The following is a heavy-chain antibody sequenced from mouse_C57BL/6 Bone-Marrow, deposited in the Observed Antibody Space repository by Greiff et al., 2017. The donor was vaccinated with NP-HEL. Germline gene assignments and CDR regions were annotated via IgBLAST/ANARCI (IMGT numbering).Heavy chain of an antibody. Sequence: EVQLQQSGAELVRPGASVKLSCTASGFNIKDDYMHWVKQRPEQGLEWIGWIDPENGDTEYASKFQGKATITADTSSNTAYLQLSSLTSEDTAVYYCTTERWLLPPWYFDVWGTGTTVTVSS. V-gene: IGHV14-4*01. J-gene: IGHJ1*03. CDR1: GFNIKDDY. CDR3: TTERWLLPPWYFDV. D-gene: IGHD2-3*01. CDR2: IDPENGDT.